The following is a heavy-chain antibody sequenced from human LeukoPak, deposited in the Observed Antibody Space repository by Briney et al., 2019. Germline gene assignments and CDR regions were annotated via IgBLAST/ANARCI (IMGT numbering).Heavy chain of an antibody. Sequence: ASLKVSCKASGYTFTDYFMHWVRQGPGQGLEWMGWINPLSGGTKYSQKFQGRVTMTRDTSIDTAYMEVSRLTSDDTAVYYCAKALTLHSGTYYLQDVWGKGTTVTVSS. CDR1: GYTFTDYF. J-gene: IGHJ6*04. V-gene: IGHV1-2*02. D-gene: IGHD1-26*01. CDR2: INPLSGGT. CDR3: AKALTLHSGTYYLQDV.